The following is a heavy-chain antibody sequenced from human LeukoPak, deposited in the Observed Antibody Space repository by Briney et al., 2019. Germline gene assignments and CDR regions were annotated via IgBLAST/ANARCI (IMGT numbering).Heavy chain of an antibody. CDR2: ISSSGSTI. J-gene: IGHJ6*02. V-gene: IGHV3-48*03. D-gene: IGHD5-24*01. CDR1: GFTFSSYE. Sequence: PGGSLRLSCAASGFTFSSYEMNWVRQAPGKGLEGVSYISSSGSTIYYADSVKGRFTISRDNAKNSLYLQMNSLRAEDTAVYYCARGSHGLYYYYGMDVWGQGTTVTVSS. CDR3: ARGSHGLYYYYGMDV.